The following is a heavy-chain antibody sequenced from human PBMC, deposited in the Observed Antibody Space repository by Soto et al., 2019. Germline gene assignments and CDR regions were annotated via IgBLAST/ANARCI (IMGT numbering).Heavy chain of an antibody. CDR1: GFTFSSYD. CDR2: ISYDGSNK. CDR3: ARRSGIGGDFDI. J-gene: IGHJ3*02. V-gene: IGHV3-30-3*01. D-gene: IGHD3-16*01. Sequence: QVQLVESGGGVVQPGRSLRLSCAASGFTFSSYDMHWVRQAPGKGLEWVAVISYDGSNKFYTDSVKDRFTISRDNSKNTLYLQMNSLRTEDTAVYYCARRSGIGGDFDIWGQGTMVTVSS.